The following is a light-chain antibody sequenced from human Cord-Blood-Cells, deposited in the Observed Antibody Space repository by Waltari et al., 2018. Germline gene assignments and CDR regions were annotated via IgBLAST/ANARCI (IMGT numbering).Light chain of an antibody. CDR2: EVS. V-gene: IGLV2-8*01. CDR1: SIDVGGHSY. J-gene: IGLJ1*01. CDR3: SSYAGSNRV. Sequence: QSALMQPPLASGSPGQSVPTTCTGTSIDVGGHSYVSWYQQHPGKAPKLMIYEVSKRPSGVPDRFSGSKSGNTASLTVSGLQAEDEADYYCSSYAGSNRVFGTGTKVTVL.